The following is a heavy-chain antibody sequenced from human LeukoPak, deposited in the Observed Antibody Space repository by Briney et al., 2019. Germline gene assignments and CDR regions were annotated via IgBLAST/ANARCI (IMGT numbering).Heavy chain of an antibody. CDR2: IYPGDSDT. J-gene: IGHJ6*02. CDR1: GYRFTSSW. V-gene: IGHV5-51*01. CDR3: ARSTSDYYGLGV. Sequence: GESLKISCKGSGYRFTSSWISWVRQMPRKGLEWMGIIYPGDSDTRYSPFFQGQVTISADKSISTAYLQLSSLKASDTAIYYCARSTSDYYGLGVWGQGTTVTVSS.